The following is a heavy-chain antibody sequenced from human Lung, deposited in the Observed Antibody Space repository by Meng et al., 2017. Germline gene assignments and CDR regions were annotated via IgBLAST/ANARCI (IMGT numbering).Heavy chain of an antibody. V-gene: IGHV4-34*01. CDR3: ARGPTTMAHDFDY. D-gene: IGHD4-11*01. CDR1: GGSFRVFD. CDR2: INHSGST. J-gene: IGHJ4*02. Sequence: RFLEWGPGLSQPLESLSLPCVGSGGSFRVFDRSWIRQPPGKGLEWIGEINHSGSTNYNPSLESRATISVDTSQNNLSLKLSSVTAADSAVYYCARGPTTMAHDFDYWGQGTLVTVSS.